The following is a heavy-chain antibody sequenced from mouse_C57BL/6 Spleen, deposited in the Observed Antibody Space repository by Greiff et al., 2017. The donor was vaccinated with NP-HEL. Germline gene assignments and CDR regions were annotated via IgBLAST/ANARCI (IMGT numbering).Heavy chain of an antibody. D-gene: IGHD2-5*01. CDR3: ARGGTYYSNPFAY. Sequence: VQLQQPGAELVRPGSSVKLSCKASGYTFTSYWMDWVKQRPGQGLEWIGNIYPSDGETHYNQKFKDKATLTVDKSSSTAYMQLSSLTSEDSAVYYCARGGTYYSNPFAYWGQGTLVTVSA. CDR2: IYPSDGET. V-gene: IGHV1-61*01. CDR1: GYTFTSYW. J-gene: IGHJ3*01.